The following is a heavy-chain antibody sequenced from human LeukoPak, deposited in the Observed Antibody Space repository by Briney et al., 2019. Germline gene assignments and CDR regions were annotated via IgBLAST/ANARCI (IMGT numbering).Heavy chain of an antibody. Sequence: SETLSLTCTVSGGSISSYYWSWIRQPPGKGLEWIGSIYYRGSTYYNPSLKSRVTISVDTSKNQFSLRLSSVTAADTAVYYCARHLPSSYYYYYYYMDVWGKGTTVTISS. D-gene: IGHD2-2*01. V-gene: IGHV4-59*05. CDR1: GGSISSYY. CDR3: ARHLPSSYYYYYYYMDV. CDR2: IYYRGST. J-gene: IGHJ6*03.